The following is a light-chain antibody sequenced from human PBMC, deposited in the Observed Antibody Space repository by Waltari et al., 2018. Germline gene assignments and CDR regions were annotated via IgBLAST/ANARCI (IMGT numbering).Light chain of an antibody. V-gene: IGLV4-69*01. CDR1: SGHSTNV. CDR2: VNSDGSH. Sequence: QLVLTQSPSASASLGASVKLTCTLSSGHSTNVVAWLQQQPEKGPRFLMKVNSDGSHTKGDDIPDRFSGSSSGAERYLTISSLQSEDEADYYCQTGGHGTWVFGGGTTLTVL. J-gene: IGLJ3*02. CDR3: QTGGHGTWV.